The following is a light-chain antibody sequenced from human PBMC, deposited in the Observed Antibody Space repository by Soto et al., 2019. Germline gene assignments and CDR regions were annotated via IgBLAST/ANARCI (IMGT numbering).Light chain of an antibody. CDR1: SSDVGSYNL. V-gene: IGLV2-23*01. CDR3: CSYADSSTYV. Sequence: QSALTQPASVSGSPGQSITISGTGTSSDVGSYNLVSWYQQHPGKAPKLMIYEDSKGPSGVSNRFSGSKSGNTASLTISGLQTEDEADYYCCSYADSSTYVFGTGTKVTVL. CDR2: EDS. J-gene: IGLJ1*01.